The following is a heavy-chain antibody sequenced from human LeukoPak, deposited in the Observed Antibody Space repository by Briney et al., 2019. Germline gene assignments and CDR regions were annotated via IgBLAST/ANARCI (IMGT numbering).Heavy chain of an antibody. D-gene: IGHD2-15*01. CDR3: ARKDVVVVAATGAFDI. CDR2: IKQDGSEK. CDR1: GLTFSNYW. J-gene: IGHJ3*02. V-gene: IGHV3-7*01. Sequence: PGGSLRLSCAASGLTFSNYWMSWVRQAPGKGLEWVANIKQDGSEKYYVDSVKGRFTISRDNAKNSLYLQMNSLRAEDTAVYYCARKDVVVVAATGAFDIWGQGTMVTVSS.